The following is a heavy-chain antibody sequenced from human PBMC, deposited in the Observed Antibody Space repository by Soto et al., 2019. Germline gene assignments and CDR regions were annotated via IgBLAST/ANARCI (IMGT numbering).Heavy chain of an antibody. CDR2: IYHSGYT. J-gene: IGHJ4*02. CDR3: ARARIVVAGTIVDY. Sequence: SETLSLTCAVSGYSISSGYYCGWIRQPPGKGLEWIGSIYHSGYTYYNPSLKSRVTISVDTSKNHFSLKLSSVTAADTAVYYCARARIVVAGTIVDYWGQGTLVTVSS. CDR1: GYSISSGYY. D-gene: IGHD6-19*01. V-gene: IGHV4-38-2*01.